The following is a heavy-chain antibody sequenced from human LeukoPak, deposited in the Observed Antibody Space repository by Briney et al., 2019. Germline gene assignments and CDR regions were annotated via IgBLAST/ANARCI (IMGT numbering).Heavy chain of an antibody. CDR2: ISGSGGST. D-gene: IGHD3-10*01. Sequence: LAGGSLRLSCAASGFTFSSYGMSWVRQAPGKGLEWVSAISGSGGSTYYADSVKGRFTISRDNAKNSLYLQMNSLRAEDTAVYYCARDDGSGSFYFDYWGQGTLVTVSS. J-gene: IGHJ4*02. V-gene: IGHV3-23*01. CDR3: ARDDGSGSFYFDY. CDR1: GFTFSSYG.